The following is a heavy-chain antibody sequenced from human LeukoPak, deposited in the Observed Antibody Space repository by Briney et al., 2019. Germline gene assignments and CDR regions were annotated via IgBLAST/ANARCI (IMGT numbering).Heavy chain of an antibody. CDR3: AKDPYDSSGYFDY. J-gene: IGHJ4*02. CDR2: ISGSGGST. Sequence: GGSLRRSCAASGFTFSSYAMSWVRQAPGKGLEWVSAISGSGGSTYYADSVKGRFTISRDNSKNTLYLQMNSLRAEDTAVYYCAKDPYDSSGYFDYWGQGTLVTVSS. V-gene: IGHV3-23*01. D-gene: IGHD3-22*01. CDR1: GFTFSSYA.